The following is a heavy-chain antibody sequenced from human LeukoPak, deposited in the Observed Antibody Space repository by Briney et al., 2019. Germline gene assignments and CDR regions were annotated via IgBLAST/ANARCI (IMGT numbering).Heavy chain of an antibody. Sequence: GGSLRLSCAASGFTFRTFWMSWVRQAPGKGLEWVANINEDGSEKYYVDSVKGRFTISRDNGKNSLYLQMSSLRVEDTAVYYCARGGTRGSADFWGQGTLVIVSS. V-gene: IGHV3-7*01. CDR2: INEDGSEK. D-gene: IGHD1-7*01. J-gene: IGHJ4*02. CDR1: GFTFRTFW. CDR3: ARGGTRGSADF.